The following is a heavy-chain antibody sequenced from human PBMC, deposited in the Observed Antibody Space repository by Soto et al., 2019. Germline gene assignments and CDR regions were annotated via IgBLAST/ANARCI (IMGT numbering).Heavy chain of an antibody. CDR2: IVVGSGNT. CDR3: AARSGLTFGDFDY. CDR1: GFTFTSSA. Sequence: SVKVSCKASGFTFTSSAVQWVRQARGQRLEWIGWIVVGSGNTNYAQKFQERVTITRDMSTSTAYMELSSLRSEDTAVYYCAARSGLTFGDFDYWGQGTLVTVSS. D-gene: IGHD3-3*01. J-gene: IGHJ4*02. V-gene: IGHV1-58*01.